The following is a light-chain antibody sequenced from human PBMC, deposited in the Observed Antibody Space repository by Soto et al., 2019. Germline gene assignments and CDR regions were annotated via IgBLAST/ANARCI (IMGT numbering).Light chain of an antibody. J-gene: IGKJ4*01. V-gene: IGKV3-11*01. CDR3: QQRSNLPLT. CDR2: DAS. CDR1: RGVNSY. Sequence: EIVLTQSPATLSMSPGERATLSCRASRGVNSYLAWYQQKTGQAPRLLLYDASNRATGIPARFSGSGSGTDFTLTISSLEPEDFALYYCQQRSNLPLTFGGGTKVEIK.